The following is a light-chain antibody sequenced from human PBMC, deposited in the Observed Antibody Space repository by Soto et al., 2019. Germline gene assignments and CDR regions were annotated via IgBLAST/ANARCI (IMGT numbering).Light chain of an antibody. V-gene: IGKV1-39*01. CDR3: QQSYSSPPT. J-gene: IGKJ1*01. CDR1: QSISNH. Sequence: DIQMTQSPSSLSASVEDRVIITCRASQSISNHLNWYQQKPGKAPKLLIFAASSLQSGVPSRFSGSRSGPDFTFTISSLQPEDFATYYCQQSYSSPPTFGQGTKVEIK. CDR2: AAS.